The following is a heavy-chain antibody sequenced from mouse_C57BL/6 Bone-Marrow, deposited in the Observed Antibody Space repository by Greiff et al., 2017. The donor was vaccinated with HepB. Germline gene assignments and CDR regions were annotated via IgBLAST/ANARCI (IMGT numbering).Heavy chain of an antibody. CDR3: ARVSTTVVSYYAMDY. J-gene: IGHJ4*01. CDR1: GFTFSDYG. Sequence: EVQLQESGGGLVKPGGSLKLSCAASGFTFSDYGMHWVRQAPEKGLEWVAYISSGSSTIYYADTVKGRFTISRDNAKNTLFLQMTSLRSEDTAMYYCARVSTTVVSYYAMDYWGQGTSVTVSS. CDR2: ISSGSSTI. V-gene: IGHV5-17*01. D-gene: IGHD1-1*01.